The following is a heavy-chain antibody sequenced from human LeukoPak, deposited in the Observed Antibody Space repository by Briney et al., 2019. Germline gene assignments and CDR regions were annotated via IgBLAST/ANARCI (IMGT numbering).Heavy chain of an antibody. J-gene: IGHJ4*02. CDR1: GGSISSYY. D-gene: IGHD2-2*01. CDR2: IYYSGST. Sequence: SETLSLTCTVSGGSISSYYWSWIRQPPGKGLEWIGYIYYSGSTNYNPSLKSRVTISVDTSKNQFSLKLSSVTAADTAVYYCATTMGGLLPAALDYWGQGTLVTVSS. CDR3: ATTMGGLLPAALDY. V-gene: IGHV4-59*08.